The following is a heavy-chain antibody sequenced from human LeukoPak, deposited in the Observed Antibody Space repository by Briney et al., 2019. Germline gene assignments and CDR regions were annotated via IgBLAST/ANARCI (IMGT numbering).Heavy chain of an antibody. J-gene: IGHJ4*02. CDR3: AKTPPRASYCTGGVCYWDY. D-gene: IGHD2-8*02. CDR1: GFTFSSYA. Sequence: QAGGSLRLSCAASGFTFSSYAMSWVRQAPGKGLEWVSAISGSGGSTYYADSVKGRFTISRDNSKHTLYLQMNSLRAEDTAVYYCAKTPPRASYCTGGVCYWDYWGQGTLVTVSS. V-gene: IGHV3-23*01. CDR2: ISGSGGST.